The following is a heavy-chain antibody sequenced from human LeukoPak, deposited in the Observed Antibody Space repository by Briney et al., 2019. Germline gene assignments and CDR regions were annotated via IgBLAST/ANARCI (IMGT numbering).Heavy chain of an antibody. J-gene: IGHJ4*02. CDR1: GFTFSSYE. CDR3: AKGGRYNDY. Sequence: PGGSLRLSCAASGFTFSSYEMNWVRQAPGKGLEWVSYISSSGSTIYYADSVKGRFTISRDNSKNTLYLQMNSLRAEDTAVYYCAKGGRYNDYWGQGTLVTVSS. V-gene: IGHV3-48*03. CDR2: ISSSGSTI. D-gene: IGHD3-16*01.